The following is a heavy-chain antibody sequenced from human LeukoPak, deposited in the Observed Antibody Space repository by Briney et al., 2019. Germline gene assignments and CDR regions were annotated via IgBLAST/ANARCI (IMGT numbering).Heavy chain of an antibody. CDR1: GYTFTSYG. J-gene: IGHJ4*02. V-gene: IGHV1-18*01. CDR2: ISAYNGNT. D-gene: IGHD6-19*01. CDR3: ARGNSSGWYRAPLPIDY. Sequence: VASVKVSCKASGYTFTSYGISWVRQAPGQGLEWMGWISAYNGNTNYAQKLQGRVTMTTDTSTSTAYMELRSLRSDDTAVYYCARGNSSGWYRAPLPIDYWGQGTLVTVSS.